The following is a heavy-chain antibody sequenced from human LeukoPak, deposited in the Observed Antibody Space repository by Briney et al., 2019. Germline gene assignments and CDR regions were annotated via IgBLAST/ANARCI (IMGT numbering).Heavy chain of an antibody. D-gene: IGHD3-22*01. CDR2: IYHSGST. Sequence: PSETLPLTCTVSGGSISSSSYYWGWIRQPPGKGLEWIGSIYHSGSTYYNPSLKSRVTISVDTSKNQFSLKLSSVTAADTAVYYCAREEGALDYYDSSGHWDYFDYWGQGTLVTVSS. CDR3: AREEGALDYYDSSGHWDYFDY. V-gene: IGHV4-39*07. J-gene: IGHJ4*02. CDR1: GGSISSSSYY.